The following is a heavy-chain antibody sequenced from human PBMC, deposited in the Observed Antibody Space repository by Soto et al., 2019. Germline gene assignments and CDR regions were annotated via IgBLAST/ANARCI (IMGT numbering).Heavy chain of an antibody. D-gene: IGHD3-10*01. CDR2: IIPIFGTA. V-gene: IGHV1-69*13. J-gene: IGHJ3*02. Sequence: GASVKVSCKASGGTFSSYAISWVRQAPGQGLEWMGGIIPIFGTANYAQKFQGRVTITADESTSTAYMELSSLRSEDTAVYYCARGQMLEYYYGSGSYYNLAFDIWGQGTMVTVSS. CDR3: ARGQMLEYYYGSGSYYNLAFDI. CDR1: GGTFSSYA.